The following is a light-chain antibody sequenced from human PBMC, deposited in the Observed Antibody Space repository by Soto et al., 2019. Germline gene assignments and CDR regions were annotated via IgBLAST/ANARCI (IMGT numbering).Light chain of an antibody. J-gene: IGKJ1*01. CDR1: QSVGSAY. Sequence: EIVSTQYPGTLSLSPAERATLSCRASQSVGSAYVGWYQQKPGQAPRLLIFGASRGATGIPDRFSGSGSGTNFTLTLNKVEPEDSAVYYCQHYRRSPSFGRGTK. CDR2: GAS. V-gene: IGKV3-20*01. CDR3: QHYRRSPS.